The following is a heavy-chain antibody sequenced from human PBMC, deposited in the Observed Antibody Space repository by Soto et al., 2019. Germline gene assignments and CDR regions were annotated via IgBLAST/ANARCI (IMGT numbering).Heavy chain of an antibody. J-gene: IGHJ4*02. Sequence: SSGTLSLTCAVYGGSFSGYFWSWIRQPPGQGLEWIGEINHRGSTNYIPSLRSRVTMSVDTSKNQFSLNLSSVTAADTAVYYCARGRLHLGELSFTYLDFWAQGTLVPVSS. D-gene: IGHD3-16*02. CDR3: ARGRLHLGELSFTYLDF. CDR2: INHRGST. V-gene: IGHV4-34*01. CDR1: GGSFSGYF.